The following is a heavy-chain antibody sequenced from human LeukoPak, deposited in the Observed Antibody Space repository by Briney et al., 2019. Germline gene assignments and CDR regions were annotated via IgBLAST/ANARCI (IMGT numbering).Heavy chain of an antibody. CDR1: GFTFTAYV. Sequence: GGSPRLSCEASGFTFTAYVMSRVRQAPGTGLEWGSGISGSGGSPFYADSVKGRFIISRDNSKSTVYLQMNSLGVDYTALYYCAKGKTHYYGPGDYWGQGTLVTVSS. J-gene: IGHJ4*02. CDR2: ISGSGGSP. V-gene: IGHV3-23*01. CDR3: AKGKTHYYGPGDY. D-gene: IGHD3-10*01.